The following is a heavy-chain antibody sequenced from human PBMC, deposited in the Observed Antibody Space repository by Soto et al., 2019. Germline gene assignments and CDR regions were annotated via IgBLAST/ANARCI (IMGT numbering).Heavy chain of an antibody. Sequence: QAQLVESGGGVVQPGRSLRLSCAASGFTFSSYGMHWVRQAPGKGLEWVAIIWYDGSNKYYADSVKGRFTISRDCSKNTLYLQMNSLRAEDTAVYYCARVGSSWSFDYWGQGTLVTVSS. CDR1: GFTFSSYG. V-gene: IGHV3-33*01. D-gene: IGHD6-13*01. CDR2: IWYDGSNK. J-gene: IGHJ4*02. CDR3: ARVGSSWSFDY.